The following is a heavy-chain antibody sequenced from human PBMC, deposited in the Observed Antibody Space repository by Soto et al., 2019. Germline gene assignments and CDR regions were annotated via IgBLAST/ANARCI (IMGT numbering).Heavy chain of an antibody. CDR1: GYTFTSYG. D-gene: IGHD2-15*01. Sequence: ASVKVSCKTSGYTFTSYGISWVRQAPGQGLEWMGWISAYNGNTNYAQKLQGRVTMTTDTSTSTAYMELRSLRSDDTAVYYCARGLLLGYCSGGSCYPDAFDIWGQGTMVTVSS. CDR2: ISAYNGNT. V-gene: IGHV1-18*01. J-gene: IGHJ3*02. CDR3: ARGLLLGYCSGGSCYPDAFDI.